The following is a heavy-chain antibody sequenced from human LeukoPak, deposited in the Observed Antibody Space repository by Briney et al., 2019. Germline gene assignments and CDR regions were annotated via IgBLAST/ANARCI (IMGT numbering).Heavy chain of an antibody. CDR3: ARVRYPGGFDY. V-gene: IGHV4-30-4*01. CDR1: GGSISSGDYY. J-gene: IGHJ4*02. Sequence: SETRSLTCTVSGGSISSGDYYWSWIRQPPGKGLEWIGYIYYSGSTYYNPSLKSRVTISVDTSKNQFSLKLSSVTAADTAVYYCARVRYPGGFDYWGQGTLVTVSS. CDR2: IYYSGST. D-gene: IGHD1-1*01.